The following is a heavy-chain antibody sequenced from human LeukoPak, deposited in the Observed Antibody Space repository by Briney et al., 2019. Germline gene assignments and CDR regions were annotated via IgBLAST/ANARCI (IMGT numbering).Heavy chain of an antibody. D-gene: IGHD3-10*01. J-gene: IGHJ6*03. CDR3: ARETRYGSGSYYNVYYYYYMDV. CDR1: GGSISSSSYY. V-gene: IGHV4-39*07. CDR2: IYYSGST. Sequence: SETLSLTCTVSGGSISSSSYYWGWIRQPPGKGLEWIGSIYYSGSTYYNPSLKSRVTISVDTSKNQFSLKLSSVTAADTAVYYCARETRYGSGSYYNVYYYYYMDVWGKGTTVTVSS.